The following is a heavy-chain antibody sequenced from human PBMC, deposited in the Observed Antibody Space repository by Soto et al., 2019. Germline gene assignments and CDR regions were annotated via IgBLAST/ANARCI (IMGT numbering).Heavy chain of an antibody. V-gene: IGHV1-18*01. CDR3: ARSIAVAGDLGY. CDR2: INAYNGNT. D-gene: IGHD6-19*01. Sequence: ASVKVSCKASGYTFTSYDINWVRQATGQGLEWMGWINAYNGNTNYAQKLQGRVTMTTVTSTSTAYMELRSLRSDDTAVYYCARSIAVAGDLGYWGQGTLVTVSS. CDR1: GYTFTSYD. J-gene: IGHJ4*02.